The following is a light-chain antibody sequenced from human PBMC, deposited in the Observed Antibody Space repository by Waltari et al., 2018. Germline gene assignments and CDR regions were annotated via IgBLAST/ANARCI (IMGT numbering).Light chain of an antibody. CDR1: SGINVGSYR. V-gene: IGLV5-45*03. J-gene: IGLJ3*02. CDR3: MIWHSSAWV. Sequence: QAVLTQPSSLSASPGASASLTCTSRSGINVGSYRTHWYQQKPGSPPQYLLRYKSDSDKQQGSGVPSRFSGSKDASANAGILLISGLQSEDEADYYCMIWHSSAWVFGGGTKLTVL. CDR2: YKSDSDK.